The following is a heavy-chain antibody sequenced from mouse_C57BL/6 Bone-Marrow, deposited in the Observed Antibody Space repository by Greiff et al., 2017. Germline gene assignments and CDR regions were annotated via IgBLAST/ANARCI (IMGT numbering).Heavy chain of an antibody. CDR3: ARSRVRLRVDY. V-gene: IGHV1-9*01. CDR2: FLPGSGST. Sequence: QVQLQQSGAELMKPGASVKLSCKATGYTFTGCWLVWVKQRPGHGLEWIGEFLPGSGSTHYNETFKGKATFTADTSSNTAYIQLRSLRTEDSAIHYCARSRVRLRVDYWGQGTTLTVSS. CDR1: GYTFTGCW. D-gene: IGHD3-2*02. J-gene: IGHJ2*01.